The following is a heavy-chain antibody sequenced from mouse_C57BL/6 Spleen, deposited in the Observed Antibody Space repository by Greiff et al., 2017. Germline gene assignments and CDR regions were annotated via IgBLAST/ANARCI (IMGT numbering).Heavy chain of an antibody. J-gene: IGHJ2*01. CDR3: ARHYYGSPSYYFDY. V-gene: IGHV1-82*01. CDR1: GYAFSSSW. D-gene: IGHD1-1*01. CDR2: IYPGDGDT. Sequence: QVQLQQSGPELVKPGASVKISCKASGYAFSSSWMNWVKQRPGKGLEWIGRIYPGDGDTNYNGKFKGKATLTADKSSSTAYMQLSSLTSEDSAVYFCARHYYGSPSYYFDYWGQGTTLTVSS.